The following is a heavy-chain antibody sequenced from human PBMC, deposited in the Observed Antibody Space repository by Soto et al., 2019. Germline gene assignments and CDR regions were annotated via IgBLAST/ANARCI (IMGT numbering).Heavy chain of an antibody. J-gene: IGHJ4*02. D-gene: IGHD5-18*01. Sequence: GGSLRLSCAASGFTFSSYSMNWVRQAPGKGQEWVSSIHSSSSYIYYADSVKGRFTISRDNAKNPLYLQMNSLRAEDTAVYYCARRVGYSYEFDYWGQGTLVTVSS. CDR3: ARRVGYSYEFDY. V-gene: IGHV3-21*01. CDR1: GFTFSSYS. CDR2: IHSSSSYI.